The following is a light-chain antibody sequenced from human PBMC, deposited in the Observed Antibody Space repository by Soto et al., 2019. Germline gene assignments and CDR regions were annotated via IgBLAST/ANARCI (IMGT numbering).Light chain of an antibody. V-gene: IGKV1-6*01. Sequence: AIQMTQSPSSLSASVGDRVTITCRASQGIRNDLGWYQQKPGKAPNLLIFAASSLQSGGPSRFSGSGSGTDFTLTISSLQPEDVATYVCLQDHNYPFTFGQGTRVEIK. CDR3: LQDHNYPFT. CDR2: AAS. J-gene: IGKJ1*01. CDR1: QGIRND.